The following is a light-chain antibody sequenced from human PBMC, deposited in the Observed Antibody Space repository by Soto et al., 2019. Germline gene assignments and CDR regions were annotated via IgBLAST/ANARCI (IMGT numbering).Light chain of an antibody. CDR1: DIARKT. V-gene: IGLV3-21*02. CDR2: DDD. Sequence: ELTQPPSVSVAPGQTARITCGGNDIARKTVHWYQQKPGQAPVLVVYDDDERPSGIPERFSGSNSGNTATLTISRVEAGDEADYYCQVWDISSDHHVFGTGTKVTVL. CDR3: QVWDISSDHHV. J-gene: IGLJ1*01.